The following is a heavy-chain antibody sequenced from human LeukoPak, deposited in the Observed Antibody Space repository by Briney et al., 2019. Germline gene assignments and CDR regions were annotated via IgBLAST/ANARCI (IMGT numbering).Heavy chain of an antibody. V-gene: IGHV4-61*02. CDR1: GDSISSGDYY. J-gene: IGHJ3*02. D-gene: IGHD3-22*01. CDR2: ISSSGST. Sequence: SETLSLTCTVSGDSISSGDYYWSRIRQPAGKGLEWIGRISSSGSTNYNPSLKSRVTISVDTSKNQFSLKLSSVSAADTAVYFCVRGPYSYDSSGAFDIWGQGTMVTVSS. CDR3: VRGPYSYDSSGAFDI.